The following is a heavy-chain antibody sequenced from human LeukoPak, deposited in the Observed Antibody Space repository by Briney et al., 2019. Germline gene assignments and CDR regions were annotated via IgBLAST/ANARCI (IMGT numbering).Heavy chain of an antibody. CDR3: ARIVEMATDGMDV. CDR1: GGTFSSYA. CDR2: IIPIFGTA. J-gene: IGHJ6*02. D-gene: IGHD5-24*01. V-gene: IGHV1-69*13. Sequence: SVKVSCKASGGTFSSYAISWVRQAPGQGLEWMGGIIPIFGTANYAQKFQGRATITADESTSTAYMELSSLRSEDTAVYYCARIVEMATDGMDVWGQGTTVTVSS.